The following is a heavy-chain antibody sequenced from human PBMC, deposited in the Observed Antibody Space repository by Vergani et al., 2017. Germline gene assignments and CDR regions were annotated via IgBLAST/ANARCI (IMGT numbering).Heavy chain of an antibody. Sequence: EVQLVESGGGLVKPGGSLRLSCAASGFTFSSYSMNWVRPAPGKGLEWVSSISSSSSYIYYADSVKGRFTISRYNAKNSLYLQMNSLRAEDTAVYYCARWWEDSSSWDCYFDLWGRGTLVTVSS. CDR3: ARWWEDSSSWDCYFDL. CDR1: GFTFSSYS. D-gene: IGHD6-13*01. V-gene: IGHV3-21*01. J-gene: IGHJ2*01. CDR2: ISSSSSYI.